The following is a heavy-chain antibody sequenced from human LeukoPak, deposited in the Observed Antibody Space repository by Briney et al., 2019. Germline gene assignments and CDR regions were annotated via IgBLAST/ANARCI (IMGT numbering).Heavy chain of an antibody. D-gene: IGHD3-22*01. CDR2: INPSGGST. J-gene: IGHJ4*02. V-gene: IGHV1-46*01. CDR1: GYTFTSYY. Sequence: ASVKVSCKPSGYTFTSYYMHWVRQAPGQGFEWMGIINPSGGSTSYAQKFQGRVTMTRDTSTSTVYMELSSLRSEDTAVYYCARGLTDYDSSGYPTSNWGQGTLVTVSS. CDR3: ARGLTDYDSSGYPTSN.